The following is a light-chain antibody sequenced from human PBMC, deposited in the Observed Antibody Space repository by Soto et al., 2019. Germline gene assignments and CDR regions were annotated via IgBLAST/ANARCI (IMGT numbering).Light chain of an antibody. Sequence: EVVMTQSPATLSVSPGARAPLSCRASQSVTNSFLAWYQQKPGQAPRLLIYDASNRATGIPARFSGSGSGTDFTLTISSLEPEDFAVYYCQQRSNWPLTFGGGTKVDIK. CDR1: QSVTNS. V-gene: IGKV3-11*01. CDR3: QQRSNWPLT. J-gene: IGKJ4*01. CDR2: DAS.